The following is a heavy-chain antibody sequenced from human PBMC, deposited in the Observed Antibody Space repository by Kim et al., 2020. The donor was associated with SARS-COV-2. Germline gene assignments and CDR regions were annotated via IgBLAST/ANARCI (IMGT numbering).Heavy chain of an antibody. D-gene: IGHD6-13*01. V-gene: IGHV1-18*01. CDR3: ARDAVGIAAAGYFQH. J-gene: IGHJ1*01. Sequence: QKVQGRVTMTTDTSTSTAYMELRSLRSDDTAVYYCARDAVGIAAAGYFQHWGQGTLVTVSS.